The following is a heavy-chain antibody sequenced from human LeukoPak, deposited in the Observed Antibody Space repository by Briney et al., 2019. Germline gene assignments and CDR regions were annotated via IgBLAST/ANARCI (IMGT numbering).Heavy chain of an antibody. CDR2: ITSGNYI. CDR3: ARGYSYGVDAFHI. Sequence: GGSLRLSCAASGFTFSSYSMNWVRQAPGKGLEWVSSITSGNYIYYADSLEGRFTISRDNAKNSLSLQMNSLRAEDTAVYYCARGYSYGVDAFHIWGQGTMVTVSS. D-gene: IGHD5-18*01. V-gene: IGHV3-21*01. CDR1: GFTFSSYS. J-gene: IGHJ3*02.